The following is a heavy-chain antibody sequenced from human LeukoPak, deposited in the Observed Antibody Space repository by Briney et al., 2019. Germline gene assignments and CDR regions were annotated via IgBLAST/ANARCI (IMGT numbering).Heavy chain of an antibody. CDR1: GGSISSGSYY. D-gene: IGHD2-2*01. CDR3: ARDATTRYCSSTSCYAFDH. J-gene: IGHJ4*02. CDR2: IYTSGST. Sequence: PSQTLSLTCTDSGGSISSGSYYWSWIRQPAGKGLEWIGRIYTSGSTNYNPSLKSRVTISVDTSKNQFSLKLSSVTAADTAVYYCARDATTRYCSSTSCYAFDHWGQGTLVTVSS. V-gene: IGHV4-61*02.